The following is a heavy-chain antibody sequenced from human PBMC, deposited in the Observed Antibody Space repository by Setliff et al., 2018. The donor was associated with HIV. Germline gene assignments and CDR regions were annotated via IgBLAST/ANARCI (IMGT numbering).Heavy chain of an antibody. D-gene: IGHD2-2*01. V-gene: IGHV3-7*01. J-gene: IGHJ6*03. Sequence: PGGSLRLSCAASGFTFSNYWMDWVRQAPGKGLEWVANIRQDGSEKYYVDSVKGRFTISRDNAKNSLYLQMNSLRAEDTAVYYCATQPPAALSYYYYYMDVWGKGTTVTVSS. CDR1: GFTFSNYW. CDR2: IRQDGSEK. CDR3: ATQPPAALSYYYYYMDV.